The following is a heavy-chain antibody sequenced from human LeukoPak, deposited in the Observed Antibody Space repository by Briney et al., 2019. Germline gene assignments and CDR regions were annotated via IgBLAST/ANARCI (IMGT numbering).Heavy chain of an antibody. CDR1: GFTFSSYA. V-gene: IGHV3-23*01. CDR3: AKEADFYSGYDSYFDY. J-gene: IGHJ4*02. Sequence: GGSLRLPCAASGFTFSSYAMSWVRQAPGKGLEWVSAISGSGGSTYYADSVKGRFTISRDNSKNTLYLQMNSLRAEDTAVYYCAKEADFYSGYDSYFDYWGQGTLVTVSS. CDR2: ISGSGGST. D-gene: IGHD5-12*01.